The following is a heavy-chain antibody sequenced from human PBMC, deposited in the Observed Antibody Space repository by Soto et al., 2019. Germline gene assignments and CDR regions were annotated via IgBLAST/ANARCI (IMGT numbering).Heavy chain of an antibody. CDR3: ARIGQQLPSYGLDV. CDR1: DNTFTYNG. V-gene: IGHV1-18*04. D-gene: IGHD6-13*01. CDR2: ISGYNAKT. Sequence: ASVKVSCKSSDNTFTYNGINCVLQTPGQGLDWLGWISGYNAKTRDAPKFQGRVTITADESTSTASMQLTSLTSEDTAVYYCARIGQQLPSYGLDVWGPGTTVTVSS. J-gene: IGHJ6*02.